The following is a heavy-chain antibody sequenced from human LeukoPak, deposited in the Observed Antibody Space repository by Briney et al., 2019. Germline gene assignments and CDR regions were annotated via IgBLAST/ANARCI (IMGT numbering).Heavy chain of an antibody. CDR1: GGSISSPNW. J-gene: IGHJ5*02. Sequence: TETLSLTCAVSGGSISSPNWWTWVRQPPGKVLEWIGEIYHSGRTNSNPSLESRVIMSVDKSKNQFSLKLTSVTAADTAVYYCARVGHNWFDPWGQGTLVTVSS. CDR3: ARVGHNWFDP. D-gene: IGHD1-26*01. CDR2: IYHSGRT. V-gene: IGHV4-4*02.